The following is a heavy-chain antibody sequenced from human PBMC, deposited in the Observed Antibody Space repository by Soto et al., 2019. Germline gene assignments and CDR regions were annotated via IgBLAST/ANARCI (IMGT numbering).Heavy chain of an antibody. J-gene: IGHJ4*02. Sequence: QVQLVQSGAEVKKPGASVKVSCKASGYTFTSYDINWVRQATGQGLEWMGWMNPNRDNPGYAQKFQGRVPMTRNTSISTASMELSSLRSEAAAVYYCARGGQARIPAAGTPYWGQGTLVTVSS. V-gene: IGHV1-8*01. CDR2: MNPNRDNP. CDR1: GYTFTSYD. CDR3: ARGGQARIPAAGTPY. D-gene: IGHD6-13*01.